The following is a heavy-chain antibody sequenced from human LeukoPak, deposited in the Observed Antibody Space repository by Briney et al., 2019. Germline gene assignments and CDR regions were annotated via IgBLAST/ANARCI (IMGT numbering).Heavy chain of an antibody. CDR2: IYYSGST. D-gene: IGHD3-16*01. CDR3: ARTDYVWDYYFDY. CDR1: GGSISSYY. J-gene: IGHJ4*02. Sequence: SETLSLTCTVSGGSISSYYWSRIRQPPGKGLEWIGYIYYSGSTNYNPSLKSRVTISVDTSKNQFSLKLSSVTAADTAVYYCARTDYVWDYYFDYWGQGTLVTVSS. V-gene: IGHV4-59*01.